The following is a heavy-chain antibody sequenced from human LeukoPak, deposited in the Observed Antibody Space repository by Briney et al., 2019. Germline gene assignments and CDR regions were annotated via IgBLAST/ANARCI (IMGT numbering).Heavy chain of an antibody. CDR1: GGSFSGYY. CDR2: INHSVST. CDR3: ARGLGYCSSTSCASA. D-gene: IGHD2-2*01. V-gene: IGHV4-34*01. Sequence: SETLPLTCAVYGGSFSGYYWSWIRQPPGKGLEWIGEINHSVSTNYNPSLKSRVTISVDTSKNQFSLELSSVTAADAAVSYCARGLGYCSSTSCASAWGQGTLVTVSS. J-gene: IGHJ5*02.